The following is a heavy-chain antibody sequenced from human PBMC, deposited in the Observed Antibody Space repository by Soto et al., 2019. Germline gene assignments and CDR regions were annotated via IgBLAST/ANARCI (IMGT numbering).Heavy chain of an antibody. CDR1: GYTFTSYY. D-gene: IGHD6-6*01. J-gene: IGHJ4*02. Sequence: QVQLVQSGAEVKKPGASVKVSCKASGYTFTSYYMHWVRQAPGQGLEWMGIINPSGGCTSYAQKFQGRVTMTRDTSTSAVYMELSGLRSEDTAVYYCARGAVQGGYSSSSFDYWGQGTLVTVSS. CDR2: INPSGGCT. V-gene: IGHV1-46*01. CDR3: ARGAVQGGYSSSSFDY.